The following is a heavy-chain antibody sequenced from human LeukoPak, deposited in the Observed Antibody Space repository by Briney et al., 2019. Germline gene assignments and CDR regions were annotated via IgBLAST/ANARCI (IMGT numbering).Heavy chain of an antibody. J-gene: IGHJ5*02. V-gene: IGHV4-34*01. CDR1: GGSFSGYY. CDR2: INHSGST. Sequence: SETLSLTCAVYGGSFSGYYWSWIRQPPGKGLEWIGEINHSGSTNYNPSLKSRVTISVDTSKNQFSLKLSSVTAADAAVYYCARRLGQQLVPGNNWFDPWGQGTLVTVSS. D-gene: IGHD6-13*01. CDR3: ARRLGQQLVPGNNWFDP.